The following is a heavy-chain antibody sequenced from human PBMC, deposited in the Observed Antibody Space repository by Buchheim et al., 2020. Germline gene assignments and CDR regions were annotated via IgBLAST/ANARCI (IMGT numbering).Heavy chain of an antibody. J-gene: IGHJ6*03. CDR3: ARDEAPLRYSSWSYMDV. CDR1: GYTFTSYY. CDR2: INPSGGST. V-gene: IGHV1-46*01. Sequence: QVQLVQSGAEVKKPGASVKVSCKASGYTFTSYYMHWVRQAPGQGLEWMGIINPSGGSTSYAQKFQGRVTMTRDTSTSTVSMELSSLRSEDTAVYYCARDEAPLRYSSWSYMDVWGKGTT. D-gene: IGHD6-6*01.